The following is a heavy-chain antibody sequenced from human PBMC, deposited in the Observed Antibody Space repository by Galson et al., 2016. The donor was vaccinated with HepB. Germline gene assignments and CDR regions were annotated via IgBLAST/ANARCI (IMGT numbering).Heavy chain of an antibody. CDR3: ARDPGEYYDVWSGSHVGMDV. D-gene: IGHD3-3*01. V-gene: IGHV4-4*02. CDR1: GGSISSSNW. CDR2: IYHSGST. J-gene: IGHJ6*02. Sequence: SETLSLTCAVSGGSISSSNWWTWVRQPPGKGLEWIGEIYHSGSTNYNPSPKSRVTISVDKSKNEFSLKLSSVTAADTAVYYCARDPGEYYDVWSGSHVGMDVWGQVTTVTVSS.